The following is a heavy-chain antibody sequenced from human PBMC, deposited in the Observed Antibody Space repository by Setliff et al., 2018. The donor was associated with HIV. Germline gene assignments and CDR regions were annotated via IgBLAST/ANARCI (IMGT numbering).Heavy chain of an antibody. J-gene: IGHJ4*02. CDR2: MNPNSGDT. D-gene: IGHD7-27*01. CDR1: GYTLTSYE. CDR3: ARDLPTPNWGFDY. Sequence: ASVKVSCKASGYTLTSYETNWVRQATGQGLEWMGWMNPNSGDTGYAQKFQGRVTMTRNTSISTAFMELSSLRSEDTAVYYCARDLPTPNWGFDYWGQGTLVTVSS. V-gene: IGHV1-8*02.